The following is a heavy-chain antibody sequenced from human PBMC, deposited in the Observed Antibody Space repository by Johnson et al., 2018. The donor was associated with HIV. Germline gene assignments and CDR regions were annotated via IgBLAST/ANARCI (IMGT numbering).Heavy chain of an antibody. J-gene: IGHJ3*02. Sequence: VQLVESGGGLVQPGVSLRLSCAASGFTFSDYYMSWIRQAPGKGLEWVSDINWNGGSTGYADSVKGRFTISRDNAKNSLYLQMNSLRAEDTALYYCARVNGILLHAFDIWGQGTMVTVSS. CDR2: INWNGGST. CDR3: ARVNGILLHAFDI. V-gene: IGHV3-20*04. CDR1: GFTFSDYY. D-gene: IGHD2-15*01.